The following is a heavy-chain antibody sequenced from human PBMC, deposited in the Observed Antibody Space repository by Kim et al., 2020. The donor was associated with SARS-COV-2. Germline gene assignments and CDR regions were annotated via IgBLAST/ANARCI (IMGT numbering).Heavy chain of an antibody. V-gene: IGHV3-23*01. D-gene: IGHD3-22*01. CDR2: ISGSGGST. CDR1: GFTFSSYA. J-gene: IGHJ3*02. CDR3: AKDRTVHYYDSSGYQAQWHDAFDI. Sequence: LSLTCAASGFTFSSYAMSWVRQAPGKGLEWVSAISGSGGSTYYADSVKGRFTISRDNSKNTLYLQMNSLRAEDTAVYYCAKDRTVHYYDSSGYQAQWHDAFDIWGQGTMVTVSS.